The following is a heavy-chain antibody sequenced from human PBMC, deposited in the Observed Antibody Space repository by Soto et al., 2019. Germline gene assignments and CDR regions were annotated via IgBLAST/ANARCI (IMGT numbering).Heavy chain of an antibody. CDR2: ISSSGTA. Sequence: EVQLVESGGALVQPGGSLRLSCAASGFTVSNLYMTWIRQAPGMGLEWVSVISSSGTAYYADSVKGRFTISIVSSKNTLFLQMNSLRAEDTAVYHCARDTFGGAYDFCHGGQGTLVTVSS. CDR3: ARDTFGGAYDFCH. J-gene: IGHJ4*02. CDR1: GFTVSNLY. D-gene: IGHD3-3*01. V-gene: IGHV3-66*01.